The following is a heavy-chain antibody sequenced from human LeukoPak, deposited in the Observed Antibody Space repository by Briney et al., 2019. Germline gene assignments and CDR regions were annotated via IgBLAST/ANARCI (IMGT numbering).Heavy chain of an antibody. V-gene: IGHV3-21*01. CDR1: GFTFNSYS. J-gene: IGHJ4*02. Sequence: GGSLRLSCTASGFTFNSYSMNWVRQAPGKGLEWVSSTSSSSSYIYYADSVKGRFTISRDNAKKSLYLQMNRLRAEDTAVYFCARADTSDILTGYSDYWGQGTLVTVSS. D-gene: IGHD3-9*01. CDR2: TSSSSSYI. CDR3: ARADTSDILTGYSDY.